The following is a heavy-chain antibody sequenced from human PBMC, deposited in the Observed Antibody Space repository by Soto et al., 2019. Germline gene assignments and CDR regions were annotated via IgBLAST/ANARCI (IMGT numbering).Heavy chain of an antibody. J-gene: IGHJ4*02. Sequence: QVQLVESGGGAVQPGRSLRLSCAASGFTFSNNGIHWVRQAPGKGLEWVEVISSDGINKYYADSVKGQSTISRDNSKNTLFLQMNSLRVEDTAVYYCAMDLYGGSSRFDYWGQGTLVTVSS. CDR3: AMDLYGGSSRFDY. CDR1: GFTFSNNG. D-gene: IGHD2-15*01. CDR2: ISSDGINK. V-gene: IGHV3-30*03.